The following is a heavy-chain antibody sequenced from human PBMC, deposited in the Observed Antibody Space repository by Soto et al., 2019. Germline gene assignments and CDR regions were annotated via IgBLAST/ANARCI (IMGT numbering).Heavy chain of an antibody. D-gene: IGHD3-9*01. CDR2: IDWDDDK. V-gene: IGHV2-70*01. Sequence: SGPTLVNPTQTLTLTCTFSGFSLSTSGMCVSWIRQPPGKALEWLALIDWDDDKYYSTSLKTRLTISKDTSKNQVVLTMTNMDPVDTATYYCARSVLRYFDWLLDDAFDIWGQGTMVTVS. CDR3: ARSVLRYFDWLLDDAFDI. CDR1: GFSLSTSGMC. J-gene: IGHJ3*02.